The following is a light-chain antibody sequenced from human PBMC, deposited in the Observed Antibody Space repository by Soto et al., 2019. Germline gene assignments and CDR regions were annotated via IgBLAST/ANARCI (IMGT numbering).Light chain of an antibody. V-gene: IGLV1-44*01. CDR3: ATWDDRLNGYV. CDR2: SNN. CDR1: NSNIGSNT. J-gene: IGLJ1*01. Sequence: QSVLTQPPSASGTPGQRVTISCSGSNSNIGSNTVTWYQQLPGTAPILLIYSNNQLSSGVPDRFSGSRSGTSGSLAISGLQSEDEADYYCATWDDRLNGYVFGSGTKLTVL.